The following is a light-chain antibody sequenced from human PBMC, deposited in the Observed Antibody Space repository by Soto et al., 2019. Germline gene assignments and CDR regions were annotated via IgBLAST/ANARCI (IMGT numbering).Light chain of an antibody. CDR3: QQYGWSPPIT. V-gene: IGKV3-15*01. Sequence: EIVMTQSPATLSVSPGERATLSCRASQSVSSNLAWYQQKPGQAPRLLIYGASTRATGIPARFSGSGSGTDFTLTISRLEPEDFAVYYCQQYGWSPPITFGQGTRLEIK. J-gene: IGKJ5*01. CDR1: QSVSSN. CDR2: GAS.